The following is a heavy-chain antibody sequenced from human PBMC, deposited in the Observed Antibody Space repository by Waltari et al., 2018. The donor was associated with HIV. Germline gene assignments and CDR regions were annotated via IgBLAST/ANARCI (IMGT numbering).Heavy chain of an antibody. D-gene: IGHD3-9*01. Sequence: VQLVESGGGSIKTGGSMRLSCAASGFSVSNHWMDWVRQGPGKGLVWVARINSDGSTRNYADAVKGRFVITRDNARNTVDLHLNSLRVEDTAVYFCARASHYFLFSTFDGDYYFDLWGRGTRVAVSS. V-gene: IGHV3-74*01. CDR2: INSDGSTR. CDR1: GFSVSNHW. J-gene: IGHJ4*02. CDR3: ARASHYFLFSTFDGDYYFDL.